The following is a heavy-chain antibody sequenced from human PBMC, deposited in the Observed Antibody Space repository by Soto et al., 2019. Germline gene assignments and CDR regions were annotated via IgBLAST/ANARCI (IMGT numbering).Heavy chain of an antibody. CDR1: GGSVSSFH. D-gene: IGHD1-26*01. CDR3: ARSYSGTFYGYDI. Sequence: SETLSLTCTVSGGSVSSFHWSWIRQSPGKGLEWIGYVFYTGNTKYNPALKRRVTISVDTSKKQFSLKLSSVSAADTGLYYCARSYSGTFYGYDIWGQGILVTV. CDR2: VFYTGNT. V-gene: IGHV4-59*02. J-gene: IGHJ4*02.